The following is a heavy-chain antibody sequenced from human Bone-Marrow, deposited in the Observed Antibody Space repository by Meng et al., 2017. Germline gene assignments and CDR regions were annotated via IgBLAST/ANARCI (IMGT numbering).Heavy chain of an antibody. CDR3: ARDLRSSGWYPPYYYYYGMDV. J-gene: IGHJ6*02. CDR1: GFTFSSYE. D-gene: IGHD6-19*01. V-gene: IGHV3-7*01. Sequence: GGSLRLSCAASGFTFSSYEMNWVRQAPGKGLEWVANIKQDGSEKYYVDSVKGRFTISRDNAKNSLYLQMNSLRAEDTAVYYCARDLRSSGWYPPYYYYYGMDVWGQGTTVTVSS. CDR2: IKQDGSEK.